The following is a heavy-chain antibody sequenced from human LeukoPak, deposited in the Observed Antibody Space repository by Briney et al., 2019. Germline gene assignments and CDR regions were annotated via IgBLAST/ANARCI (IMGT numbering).Heavy chain of an antibody. D-gene: IGHD3-10*01. CDR1: GYTFTNYG. J-gene: IGHJ6*02. CDR2: ISGYNGNT. V-gene: IGHV1-18*01. Sequence: ASVKVSCKASGYTFTNYGISWVRQAPGQGLEWMGWISGYNGNTNHAQNLQGRVSMTTDTSTSTAYMELRSLRSDDTAVYYCARFRIVKDGSGTNYGMDVWGQGTTVTVSS. CDR3: ARFRIVKDGSGTNYGMDV.